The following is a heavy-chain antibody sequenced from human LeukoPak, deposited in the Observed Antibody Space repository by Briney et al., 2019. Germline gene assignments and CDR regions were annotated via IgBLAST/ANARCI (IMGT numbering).Heavy chain of an antibody. CDR3: ARWKQWLGSYYYYGMDA. CDR1: GFTFSSYA. CDR2: ISSNGGST. D-gene: IGHD6-19*01. V-gene: IGHV3-64*01. Sequence: GGSLRLSCAASGFTFSSYAMHWVRQAPGKGLEYVSAISSNGGSTYYANSVKGRFTISRDNSKNTLYLQMGSLRAEDMAVYYCARWKQWLGSYYYYGMDAWGQGTTVTVSS. J-gene: IGHJ6*02.